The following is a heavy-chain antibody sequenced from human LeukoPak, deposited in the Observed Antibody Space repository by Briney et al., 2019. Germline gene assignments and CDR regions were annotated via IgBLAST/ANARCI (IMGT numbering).Heavy chain of an antibody. CDR1: GGSISSSSYY. D-gene: IGHD6-13*01. V-gene: IGHV4-39*01. CDR3: ASDQGSTWHFDY. Sequence: PSETLSLTCTVSGGSISSSSYYWGWIRQPPGKGLEWIGSIYYSGSTYYNPSLKSRVTISVDTSKNQFSLKLSSVTAADTAVYYCASDQGSTWHFDYWGQGTLVTVSS. J-gene: IGHJ4*02. CDR2: IYYSGST.